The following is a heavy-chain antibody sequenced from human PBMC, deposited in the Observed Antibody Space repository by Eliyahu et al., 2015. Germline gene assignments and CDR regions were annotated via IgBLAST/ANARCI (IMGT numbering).Heavy chain of an antibody. J-gene: IGHJ5*02. V-gene: IGHV3-21*06. CDR2: ITDSSGYK. CDR3: ARDVGSALVRVGWFDP. Sequence: EVQLVDSGGGLVXPGGSLRLSCAASGXXFRXFNMAWVRQAPGQGXGWXXSITDSSGYKYYADSVKGRFTISRDNAKNSLYLQMNSLRAEDTAMYYCARDVGSALVRVGWFDPWGQGTLVTVSS. CDR1: GXXFRXFN. D-gene: IGHD5-18*01.